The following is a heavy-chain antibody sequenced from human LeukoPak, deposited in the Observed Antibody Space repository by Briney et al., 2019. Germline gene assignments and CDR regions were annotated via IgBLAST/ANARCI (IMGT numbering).Heavy chain of an antibody. D-gene: IGHD1-14*01. CDR3: ARHPNPYYYYMDV. V-gene: IGHV1-69*05. CDR2: IIPIFGTA. Sequence: EASVKVSCKASGGTFSSYAISWVRQAPGQGLEWMGRIIPIFGTANYAQKFQGRVTITTDESTSTAYMELSSLRSEDTAVYYCARHPNPYYYYMDVWGKGTTVTVSS. J-gene: IGHJ6*03. CDR1: GGTFSSYA.